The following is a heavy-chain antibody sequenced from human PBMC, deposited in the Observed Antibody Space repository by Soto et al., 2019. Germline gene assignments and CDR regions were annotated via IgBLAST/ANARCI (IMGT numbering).Heavy chain of an antibody. CDR1: GFTFSGYA. D-gene: IGHD2-15*01. V-gene: IGHV3-30-3*01. CDR2: ISYDGSNK. CDR3: AKDRGRYCSGGSCYLFDY. Sequence: GGSLRLPCAASGFTFSGYAMHWVRQAPGKGLEWVAIISYDGSNKYYADSVKGRFTISRDNSKNTLYLQMNSLRAEDTALYYSAKDRGRYCSGGSCYLFDYWGQGIMVTVSS. J-gene: IGHJ4*02.